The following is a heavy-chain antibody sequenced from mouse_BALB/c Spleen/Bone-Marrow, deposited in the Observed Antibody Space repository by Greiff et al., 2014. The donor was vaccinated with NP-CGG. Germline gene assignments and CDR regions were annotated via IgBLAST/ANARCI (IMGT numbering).Heavy chain of an antibody. J-gene: IGHJ4*01. CDR1: GYTFTDYY. V-gene: IGHV1-26*01. CDR3: ARSDYGYYYYAMDY. D-gene: IGHD2-1*01. CDR2: INPNNGDT. Sequence: EVKVVESGPELVKPGASVKMSCKASGYTFTDYYMKWVKQSHGKSLEWIGDINPNNGDTFYNQKFKGKATLTVDKSSSTAYMQLDSLTSEDSALYYCARSDYGYYYYAMDYWGQGTSVTVSS.